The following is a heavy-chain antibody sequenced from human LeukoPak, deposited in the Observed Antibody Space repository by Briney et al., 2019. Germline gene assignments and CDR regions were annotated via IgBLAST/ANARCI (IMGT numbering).Heavy chain of an antibody. J-gene: IGHJ4*02. CDR1: GFTFSSYG. Sequence: GRSLRLSCAASGFTFSSYGMHWVRQAPGKGLEWVAVISYDGSNKYYADSVKGRFTISRDNSKNTLYLQMNSLRAEDTAVYYCAKFGQQLVPDYWGQGTLVTVSS. D-gene: IGHD6-13*01. V-gene: IGHV3-30*18. CDR3: AKFGQQLVPDY. CDR2: ISYDGSNK.